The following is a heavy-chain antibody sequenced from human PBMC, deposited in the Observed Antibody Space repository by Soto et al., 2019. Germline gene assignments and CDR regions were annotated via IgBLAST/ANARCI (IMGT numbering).Heavy chain of an antibody. CDR2: FDPEDGET. CDR3: AATLDSSSGSGYYGMDV. CDR1: GYTLTELS. D-gene: IGHD6-6*01. V-gene: IGHV1-24*01. J-gene: IGHJ6*02. Sequence: ASVKVSCKVSGYTLTELSMHWVRQAPGKGLEWMGGFDPEDGETIYAQKFQGRVTMTEDTSTDTAYMEVSSLRSEDTAVYYCAATLDSSSGSGYYGMDVWGQGTTVTVSS.